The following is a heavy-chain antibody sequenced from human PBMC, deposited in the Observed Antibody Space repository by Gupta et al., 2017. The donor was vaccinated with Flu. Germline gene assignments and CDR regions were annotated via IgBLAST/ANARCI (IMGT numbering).Heavy chain of an antibody. CDR2: IWYDGSNK. CDR3: ARDYGPVGTYYYDSSGYYFVPNYYYYGMDV. Sequence: QVQLVESGGGVVQPGRSLRLPCPASGFTFSRYGMHWVRQAPGKGLEWVAVIWYDGSNKYYADSVKGRFTISRDNSKNTLYLQMNSLRAEDTAVYYCARDYGPVGTYYYDSSGYYFVPNYYYYGMDVWGQGTTVTVSS. CDR1: GFTFSRYG. J-gene: IGHJ6*02. V-gene: IGHV3-33*01. D-gene: IGHD3-22*01.